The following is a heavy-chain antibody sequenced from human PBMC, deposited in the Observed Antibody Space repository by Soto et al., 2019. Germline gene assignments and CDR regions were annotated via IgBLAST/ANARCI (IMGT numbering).Heavy chain of an antibody. CDR1: GFTFSSYG. CDR2: ISYDGSNK. J-gene: IGHJ2*01. CDR3: AKDPKLINWYFDL. V-gene: IGHV3-30*18. Sequence: QVQLVESGGGVVQPGRSLRLSCAASGFTFSSYGMHWVRQAPGKGLEGVAVISYDGSNKYYADSVKGRFTISRDKSKNTLYLQMNSLRAEATAVYYCAKDPKLINWYFDLWGRGTLVTVSS. D-gene: IGHD3-10*01.